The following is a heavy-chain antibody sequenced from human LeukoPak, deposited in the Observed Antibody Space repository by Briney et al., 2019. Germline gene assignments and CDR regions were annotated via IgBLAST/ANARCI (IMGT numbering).Heavy chain of an antibody. Sequence: GGSLRLSWAPSGFTFSSYPMSWVRQAPGKGREGFSPISESGDNTYYADSVKGRFTISRDTSKSTLYLQLNSLRAEDTAIYYCAKGIHSTGYYPFDYWGQGTLVTVSS. J-gene: IGHJ4*02. D-gene: IGHD3-22*01. CDR2: ISESGDNT. CDR3: AKGIHSTGYYPFDY. V-gene: IGHV3-23*01. CDR1: GFTFSSYP.